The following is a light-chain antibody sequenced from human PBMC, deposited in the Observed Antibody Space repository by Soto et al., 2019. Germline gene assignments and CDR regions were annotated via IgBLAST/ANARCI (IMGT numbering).Light chain of an antibody. CDR1: SSNIGAGYD. Sequence: QSVLTQPPSVSGAPGQRVTISCTGSSSNIGAGYDVHWYQQLPGTAPKLLIYGNSNRPSGVPDRFSGSKSGTSASLAITGLQAEDEADYYCQSYDSSPSVRWVFGGGTKLTVL. V-gene: IGLV1-40*01. CDR2: GNS. J-gene: IGLJ3*02. CDR3: QSYDSSPSVRWV.